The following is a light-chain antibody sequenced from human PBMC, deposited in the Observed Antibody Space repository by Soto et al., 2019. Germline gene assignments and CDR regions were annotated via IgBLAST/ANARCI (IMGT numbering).Light chain of an antibody. CDR2: NNN. J-gene: IGLJ1*01. CDR1: SSNIGSNY. CDR3: SSWDGSLSGYV. Sequence: QSLLTQPPSTSGTPGQGVTISCSGSSSNIGSNYVYWYQQLPGTAPKLLIYNNNQRPSGVPDRFSASKSGTSASLAIRGLRSDDEADYYCSSWDGSLSGYVFGAGTKLTVL. V-gene: IGLV1-47*02.